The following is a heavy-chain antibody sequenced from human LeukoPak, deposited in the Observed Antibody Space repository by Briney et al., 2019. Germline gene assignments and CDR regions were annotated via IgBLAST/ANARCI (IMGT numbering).Heavy chain of an antibody. CDR2: ISAYNGIT. CDR1: GYIFISYG. CDR3: ARDVRGIVGMDYFDY. D-gene: IGHD3-22*01. V-gene: IGHV1-18*01. J-gene: IGHJ4*02. Sequence: ASVKVSCKASGYIFISYGISWVRQAPGQGLEWMGWISAYNGITKYAQKLQGRVTMTTDTSTSTAYMELRSLRSDDTAVYYCARDVRGIVGMDYFDYWGQGTLVTVSS.